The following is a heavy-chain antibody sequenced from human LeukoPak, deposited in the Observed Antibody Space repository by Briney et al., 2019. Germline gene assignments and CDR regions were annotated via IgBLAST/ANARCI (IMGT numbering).Heavy chain of an antibody. Sequence: GGSLRLSCAASGLTFSSYWMTWVRQAPRKGLEWVANIKQDGSEKYYVDSVKGRFTISRDNAKNSLYLQMNSLRAEDTAVYYCARLKQQLVRLLSRVTTYYYYYYMDVWGKGTTVTVSS. CDR3: ARLKQQLVRLLSRVTTYYYYYYMDV. CDR1: GLTFSSYW. V-gene: IGHV3-7*01. J-gene: IGHJ6*03. D-gene: IGHD6-13*01. CDR2: IKQDGSEK.